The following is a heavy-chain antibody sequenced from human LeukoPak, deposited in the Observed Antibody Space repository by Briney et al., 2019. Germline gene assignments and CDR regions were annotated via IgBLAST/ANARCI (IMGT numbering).Heavy chain of an antibody. D-gene: IGHD3-10*01. CDR2: INPNSGGT. CDR1: GDTFTGYY. J-gene: IGHJ4*02. V-gene: IGHV1-2*02. CDR3: ARGTDTYYEY. Sequence: GASVKGSCKASGDTFTGYYMHWVRQAPGQGLEGMGWINPNSGGTNYAQKFQGRVTMTRDTSISTGYMELSRLRSDDTAVYYCARGTDTYYEYWGQGTLVTVSS.